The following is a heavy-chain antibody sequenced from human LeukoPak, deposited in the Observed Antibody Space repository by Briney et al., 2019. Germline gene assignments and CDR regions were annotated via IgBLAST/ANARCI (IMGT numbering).Heavy chain of an antibody. Sequence: SVKVSCKASGGTFGSYAISWVRQAPGQGLEWMGGIIPIFGTANYAQKLQGRVTITADESTSTAYMELSSLRSEDTAVYYCATKYCSSTSCYHGYYMDVWGKGTTVTVSS. V-gene: IGHV1-69*13. D-gene: IGHD2-2*01. CDR1: GGTFGSYA. CDR2: IIPIFGTA. J-gene: IGHJ6*03. CDR3: ATKYCSSTSCYHGYYMDV.